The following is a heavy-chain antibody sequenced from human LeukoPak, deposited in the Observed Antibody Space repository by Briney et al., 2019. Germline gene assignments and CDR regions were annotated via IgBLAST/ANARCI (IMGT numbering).Heavy chain of an antibody. CDR3: ARVDGSGSYYNGPYYFDY. V-gene: IGHV1-18*01. CDR2: ISAYNGNT. Sequence: ASVKVSCKASGYTFTSYGISWVRQAPGQGLEWMRWISAYNGNTNYAQKLQGRVTTTTDTSTSTAYMELRSLRSDDTAVYYCARVDGSGSYYNGPYYFDYWGQGTLVTVSS. D-gene: IGHD3-10*01. CDR1: GYTFTSYG. J-gene: IGHJ4*02.